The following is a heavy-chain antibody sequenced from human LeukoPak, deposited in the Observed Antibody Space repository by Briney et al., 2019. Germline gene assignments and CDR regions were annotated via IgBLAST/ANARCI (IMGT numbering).Heavy chain of an antibody. J-gene: IGHJ6*02. Sequence: ASVTVSCKASGGTFSSYAISWVRQAPGQGLEWMGGIIPIFGTANYAQKFQGRVTITADESTSTAYMELSSLRSEDTAVYYCARSVGAAGSYYYYGMDVWGQGTTVTVSS. CDR3: ARSVGAAGSYYYYGMDV. D-gene: IGHD1-26*01. CDR2: IIPIFGTA. V-gene: IGHV1-69*13. CDR1: GGTFSSYA.